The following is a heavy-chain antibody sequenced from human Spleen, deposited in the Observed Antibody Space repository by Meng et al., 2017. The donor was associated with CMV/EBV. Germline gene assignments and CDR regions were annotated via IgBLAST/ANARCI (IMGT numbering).Heavy chain of an antibody. CDR2: IKSKTDGGTT. Sequence: SCAASGFTFSNAWMGWVRQAPGKGLEWVGRIKSKTDGGTTDYAAHVKGRFTISRDDSKNTLYLQMNSLKTEDTAVYYCTMPPMGAFDIWGQGTMVTVSS. J-gene: IGHJ3*02. V-gene: IGHV3-15*01. CDR1: GFTFSNAW. CDR3: TMPPMGAFDI.